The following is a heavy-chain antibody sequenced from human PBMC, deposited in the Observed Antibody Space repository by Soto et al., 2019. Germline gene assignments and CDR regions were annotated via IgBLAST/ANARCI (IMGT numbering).Heavy chain of an antibody. J-gene: IGHJ4*02. Sequence: QVQLQESGPGLVKPSGTLSLTCAVSGGSISSSNWWSWVRQPPGKGLEWIGAIYHRVSTNYNPSLRRRVYMSVDKSMNQFSMKLSSVTAADTAVYYCAREGDGYGDYQGVWGQGTLVTVSS. CDR3: AREGDGYGDYQGV. V-gene: IGHV4-4*02. CDR2: IYHRVST. CDR1: GGSISSSNW. D-gene: IGHD4-17*01.